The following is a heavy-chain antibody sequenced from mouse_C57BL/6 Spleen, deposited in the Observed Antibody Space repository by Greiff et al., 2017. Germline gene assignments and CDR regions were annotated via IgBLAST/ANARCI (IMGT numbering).Heavy chain of an antibody. CDR1: GYSFTDYN. CDR3: ARNYGSSYVRAMDY. CDR2: INPNYGTT. V-gene: IGHV1-39*01. J-gene: IGHJ4*01. D-gene: IGHD1-1*01. Sequence: EVHLVESGPELVKPGASVKISCKASGYSFTDYNMNWVKQSNGKSLEWIGVINPNYGTTSYNQKFKGKATLTVDQSSSTAYMQLNSLTSEDSAVYYCARNYGSSYVRAMDYWGQGTSVTVSS.